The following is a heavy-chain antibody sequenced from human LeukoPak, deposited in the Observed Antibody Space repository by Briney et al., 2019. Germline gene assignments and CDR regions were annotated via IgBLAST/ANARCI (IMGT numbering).Heavy chain of an antibody. D-gene: IGHD1-26*01. J-gene: IGHJ6*02. V-gene: IGHV3-23*01. Sequence: GGPLRLSCAASGLTFSSYAMSWVRQAPGKGLEWVSAISGSGGSTYYADSVKGRFTISRDNSKNTLYLQMNSLRAEDTAVYYCAKLGPGATTYYYYGMDVWGQGTTVTVSS. CDR1: GLTFSSYA. CDR3: AKLGPGATTYYYYGMDV. CDR2: ISGSGGST.